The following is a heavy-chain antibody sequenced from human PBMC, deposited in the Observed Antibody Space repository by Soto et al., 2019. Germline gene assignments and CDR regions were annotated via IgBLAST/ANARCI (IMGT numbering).Heavy chain of an antibody. J-gene: IGHJ4*02. CDR3: ARGENSQLDY. D-gene: IGHD5-18*01. Sequence: SETLSLTCTVSGGSISSGGYYWNWVRQHPGRGLEWIGYIYYSGSSYYSPSLKSRVTISVDTSKNQFSLKLSSVTAADTAVYYCARGENSQLDYWGQGTLVTVSS. CDR2: IYYSGSS. CDR1: GGSISSGGYY. V-gene: IGHV4-31*03.